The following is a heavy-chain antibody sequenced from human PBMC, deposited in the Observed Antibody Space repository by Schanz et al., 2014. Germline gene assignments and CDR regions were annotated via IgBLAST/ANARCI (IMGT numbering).Heavy chain of an antibody. D-gene: IGHD3-3*01. V-gene: IGHV3-48*01. CDR2: ISSASSTI. Sequence: VQLVESGGGVVQPGRSLRLSCLASGFAFSSYSMNWVRQAPGKGLEWVSYISSASSTINYADSVKGRFTMSRDNAKNSVFLQMNSLRAEDTAVYYCVRDSFFAFDYWGQGTLVTVSS. CDR1: GFAFSSYS. CDR3: VRDSFFAFDY. J-gene: IGHJ4*02.